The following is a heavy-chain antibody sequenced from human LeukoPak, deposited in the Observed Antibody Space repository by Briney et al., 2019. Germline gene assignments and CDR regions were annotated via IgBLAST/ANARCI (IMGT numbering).Heavy chain of an antibody. J-gene: IGHJ4*02. Sequence: GGSLRLSCAASGFTFSGYAMSWVRQAPGKGLEWVSYISSSGSTIYYADSVKGRFTISRDNAKNSLYLQMNSLRAEDTAVYYCARDGPTYYDFWSGYLASWGQGTLVTVSS. D-gene: IGHD3-3*01. V-gene: IGHV3-11*01. CDR3: ARDGPTYYDFWSGYLAS. CDR1: GFTFSGYA. CDR2: ISSSGSTI.